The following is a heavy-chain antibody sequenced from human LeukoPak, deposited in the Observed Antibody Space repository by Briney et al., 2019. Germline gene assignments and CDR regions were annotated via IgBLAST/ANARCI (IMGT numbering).Heavy chain of an antibody. V-gene: IGHV6-1*01. CDR2: TYYRSKWYY. CDR3: ARGFALDF. CDR1: GDTVSSNSAA. Sequence: SQTLSLTCDISGDTVSSNSAAWNWIRQSPSRGLEWLGRTYYRSKWYYDYEVSVKSRITISPDTSKNQFSLQLNSVTADDTAVYYCARGFALDFWGQGTMVTVSS. J-gene: IGHJ3*01.